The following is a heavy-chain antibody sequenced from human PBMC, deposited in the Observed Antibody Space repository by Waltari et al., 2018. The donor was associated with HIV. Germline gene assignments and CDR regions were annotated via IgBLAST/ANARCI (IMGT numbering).Heavy chain of an antibody. CDR2: IDWDDDK. D-gene: IGHD2-2*01. V-gene: IGHV2-70*04. CDR3: ARMYCSSTSCYPDVGAFDI. J-gene: IGHJ3*02. CDR1: GFSLSTSGMR. Sequence: QVTLKESGPALVKPTQTLTLTCTFSGFSLSTSGMRVSWIRQPQGKALEWLARIDWDDDKFYSTSLKTRLTISKDTSKNQVVLTMTNMDPVDTATYYCARMYCSSTSCYPDVGAFDIWGQGTMVTVSS.